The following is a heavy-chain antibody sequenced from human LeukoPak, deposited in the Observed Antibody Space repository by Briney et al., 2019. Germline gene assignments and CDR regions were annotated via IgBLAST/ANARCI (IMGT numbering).Heavy chain of an antibody. CDR3: ARMTTVAPDAFDI. D-gene: IGHD4-23*01. CDR2: INPNSGGT. Sequence: ASVKVSCKASGYTFTGYYMHWVRQAPGQGLEWMGWINPNSGGTNYAQKFQGRVTMTRDTPISTAYMELSRLRSDDTAVYYCARMTTVAPDAFDIWGQGTMVTVSS. V-gene: IGHV1-2*02. J-gene: IGHJ3*02. CDR1: GYTFTGYY.